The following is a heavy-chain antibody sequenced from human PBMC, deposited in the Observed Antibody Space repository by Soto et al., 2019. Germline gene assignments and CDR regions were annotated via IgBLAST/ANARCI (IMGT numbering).Heavy chain of an antibody. CDR1: GDTFSSYA. J-gene: IGHJ4*02. CDR3: ARVGPAHYYDSSGIYSPLDY. D-gene: IGHD3-22*01. Sequence: QVQLVQSGAEVKKPGSSVKVSCKASGDTFSSYAINWVRQAPGQGLEWMGGIIPMFGTANYAQKFKGRVTIPAGESTSTVYMELSSLRSEDTAVYYCARVGPAHYYDSSGIYSPLDYWGQGTLVTVSS. V-gene: IGHV1-69*01. CDR2: IIPMFGTA.